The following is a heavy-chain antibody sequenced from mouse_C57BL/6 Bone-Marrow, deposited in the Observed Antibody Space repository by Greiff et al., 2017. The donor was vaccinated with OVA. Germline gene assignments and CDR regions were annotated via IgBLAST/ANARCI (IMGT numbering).Heavy chain of an antibody. CDR2: IYPGDGDT. J-gene: IGHJ1*03. Sequence: VQLVESGPELVKPGASVKISCKASGYAFSSSWMNWVKQRPGKGLEWIGRIYPGDGDTNYNGKFKGKATLTADKSSSTAYMQLSSLTSEDSAVYFGARRRYGNYWYCDVWGTGTTVTVSS. CDR1: GYAFSSSW. V-gene: IGHV1-82*01. CDR3: ARRRYGNYWYCDV. D-gene: IGHD2-1*01.